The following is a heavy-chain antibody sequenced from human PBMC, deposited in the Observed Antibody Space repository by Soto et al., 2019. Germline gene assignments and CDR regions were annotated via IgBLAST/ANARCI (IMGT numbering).Heavy chain of an antibody. CDR1: GFTFSYYW. Sequence: EVQLVESGGGLVRPGGSLSLSCAASGFTFSYYWMHWVRQAPGKGLVWVSRIHSDGSSTTYADFVKGRGIISRDNARNTVDLQMNSVRVEDTAVYYCARGDRGAFDLWGQGTVVTVSS. J-gene: IGHJ3*01. CDR3: ARGDRGAFDL. D-gene: IGHD1-26*01. V-gene: IGHV3-74*01. CDR2: IHSDGSST.